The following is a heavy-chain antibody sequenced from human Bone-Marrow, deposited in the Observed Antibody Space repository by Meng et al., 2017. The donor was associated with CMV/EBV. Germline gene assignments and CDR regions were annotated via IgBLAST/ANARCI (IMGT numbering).Heavy chain of an antibody. CDR2: ISSSGSTI. CDR3: AREIAYNPHIDL. Sequence: GESLKIYCAASEFTFSSHSMNWVRQAPGKGPEWVSYISSSGSTIYYADSVKGRFTISRDNAKNSLSLKMNSLRAEDTALYYCAREIAYNPHIDLWGRGTLVTVSS. J-gene: IGHJ2*01. V-gene: IGHV3-48*04. CDR1: EFTFSSHS. D-gene: IGHD3-16*01.